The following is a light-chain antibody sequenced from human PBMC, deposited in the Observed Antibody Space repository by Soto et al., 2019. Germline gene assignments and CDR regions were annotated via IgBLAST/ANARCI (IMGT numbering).Light chain of an antibody. J-gene: IGKJ5*01. V-gene: IGKV2D-29*02. CDR3: MQSTQLPPT. CDR1: QSLLHITGETF. Sequence: DVVMTQTPLSLSVAPGQPASISCKSSQSLLHITGETFLFWYLQKPGQSPQLLIYVVSTLVSGVTDIFSGSGLGTDFTLEISRVETDDVGIYYCMQSTQLPPTFGQGTRLEIE. CDR2: VVS.